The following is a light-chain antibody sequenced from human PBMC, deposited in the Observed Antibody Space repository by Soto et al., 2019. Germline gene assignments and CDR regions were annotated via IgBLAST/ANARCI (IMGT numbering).Light chain of an antibody. Sequence: IVLTQSPGTLSLSPGERATVSXRASLSVGRNYLAWYQHKPGQAPRLXXYGASNRDTGIQDRFSGSGCRTEFTLTISSLQPDDLATYYCQHYNRYSEAFGQGTK. CDR3: QHYNRYSEA. J-gene: IGKJ1*01. CDR1: LSVGRNY. CDR2: GAS. V-gene: IGKV3-20*01.